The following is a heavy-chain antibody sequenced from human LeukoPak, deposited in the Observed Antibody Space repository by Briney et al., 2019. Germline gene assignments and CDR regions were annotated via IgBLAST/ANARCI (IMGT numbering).Heavy chain of an antibody. Sequence: GESLKVSCKASGYTFTIYYMHWVRQAPGQGLEWMGIINPSGGSTTYAQKFQGRVTMTRDMSTSTVYMELSSLRSEDTAVYYCATNRGDSSGLDYWGQGTLVTVSS. CDR2: INPSGGST. V-gene: IGHV1-46*01. CDR1: GYTFTIYY. CDR3: ATNRGDSSGLDY. J-gene: IGHJ4*02. D-gene: IGHD3-22*01.